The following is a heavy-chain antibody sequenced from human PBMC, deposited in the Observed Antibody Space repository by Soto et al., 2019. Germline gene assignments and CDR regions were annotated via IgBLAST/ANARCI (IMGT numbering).Heavy chain of an antibody. CDR1: GFTFSSYG. CDR2: ISYDGSNK. Sequence: LRLSCAASGFTFSSYGMHWVRQAPGKGLEGVAVISYDGSNKYYADSVKGRFTISRDNSKNTLYLQMNSLRAEDTAVYYCAKERTAYCSSTSCYAFEIWGQGTMVTVSS. D-gene: IGHD2-2*01. J-gene: IGHJ3*02. CDR3: AKERTAYCSSTSCYAFEI. V-gene: IGHV3-30*18.